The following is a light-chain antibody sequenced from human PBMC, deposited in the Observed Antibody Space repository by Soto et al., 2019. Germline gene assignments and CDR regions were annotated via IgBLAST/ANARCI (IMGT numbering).Light chain of an antibody. Sequence: AGQSDSSSYLAGYQQKPGQAPRLLIYGASSRATGIPDRFSGSGSGTDFTLTISSLEPEDFAVYYCQQCSNWPPLNCGGGTTGDIK. CDR1: QSDSSSY. CDR3: QQCSNWPPLN. V-gene: IGKV3D-20*02. CDR2: GAS. J-gene: IGKJ4*01.